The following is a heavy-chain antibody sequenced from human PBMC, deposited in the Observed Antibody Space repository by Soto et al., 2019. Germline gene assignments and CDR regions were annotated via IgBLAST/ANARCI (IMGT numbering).Heavy chain of an antibody. D-gene: IGHD3-22*01. CDR2: ISGSGGST. CDR3: AKSGIMIVVANSHLDY. Sequence: GALRLSCAASGFTFSSYAMSWVRQAPGKGLEWVSAISGSGGSTYYADSVKGRFTISRGNSKNTLYLQMNSLRAEDTAVYYCAKSGIMIVVANSHLDYWGQGTLVTVSS. CDR1: GFTFSSYA. J-gene: IGHJ4*02. V-gene: IGHV3-23*01.